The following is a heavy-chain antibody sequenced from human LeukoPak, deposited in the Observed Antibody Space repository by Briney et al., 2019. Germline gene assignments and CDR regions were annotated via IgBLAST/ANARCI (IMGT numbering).Heavy chain of an antibody. Sequence: PSETLSLTCAVYGGSFSGYYWSWIRQPPGKGLEWIGEINHSGSTNYNPSLKSRVTISVDTSKNQFSLMLSSVTAADTAVYYCARRYSSSSVYYFDYWGQGTLVTVSS. CDR1: GGSFSGYY. D-gene: IGHD6-6*01. J-gene: IGHJ4*02. V-gene: IGHV4-34*01. CDR3: ARRYSSSSVYYFDY. CDR2: INHSGST.